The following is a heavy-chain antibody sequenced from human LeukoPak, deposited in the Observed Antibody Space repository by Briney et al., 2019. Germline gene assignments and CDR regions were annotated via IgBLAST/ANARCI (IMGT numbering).Heavy chain of an antibody. D-gene: IGHD3-22*01. CDR3: AKDTSRYYYDSSGYY. Sequence: PGGSLRLSCAASGFTFRTYEMSWVRQAPGKGLEWVSYISSSGTTIYYADSVRGRFTISRDNAKNSLYLQMTSLRAEDTAVYYCAKDTSRYYYDSSGYYWGQGTLVTVSS. V-gene: IGHV3-48*03. CDR2: ISSSGTTI. CDR1: GFTFRTYE. J-gene: IGHJ4*02.